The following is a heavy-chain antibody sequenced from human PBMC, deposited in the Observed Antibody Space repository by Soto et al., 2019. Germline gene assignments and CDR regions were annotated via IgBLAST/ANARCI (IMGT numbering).Heavy chain of an antibody. Sequence: SETLSLTCAVYGGSFSGYYWSWIRQPPGKGLEWIGEINHSGSTNYNPSLKSRVTISVDTSKNQFSLKLSSVTAADTAVYYCERGFAGAGRGHFGYWGQGTLVTVSS. CDR2: INHSGST. V-gene: IGHV4-34*01. D-gene: IGHD6-13*01. CDR3: ERGFAGAGRGHFGY. J-gene: IGHJ4*02. CDR1: GGSFSGYY.